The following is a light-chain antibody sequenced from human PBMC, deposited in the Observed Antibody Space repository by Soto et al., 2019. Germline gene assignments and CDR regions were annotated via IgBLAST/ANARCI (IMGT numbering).Light chain of an antibody. CDR3: EQYNNSPEYT. CDR1: QSVTSRY. CDR2: GAS. Sequence: EIVLTQSPGTLSLSPGERATLSCKASQSVTSRYLAWYQQKPGQAPRLLIYGASSRATGIPDRFSGSGSGTGFTLTISSLEPEDLAEYFCEQYNNSPEYTFGQGPKLEIK. V-gene: IGKV3-20*01. J-gene: IGKJ2*01.